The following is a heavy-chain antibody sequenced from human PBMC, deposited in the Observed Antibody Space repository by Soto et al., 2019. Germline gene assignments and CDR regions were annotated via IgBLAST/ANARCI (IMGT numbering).Heavy chain of an antibody. CDR1: GFTFSSYA. D-gene: IGHD1-26*01. Sequence: LRLSCSASGFTFSSYAMHWVRQAPGKGLEYVSAISSNGGSTYYADSVKGRFTISRDNSKNTLYLQMSSLRAEDTAVYYCVKGIVGATTDYFDYWGQGTLVTVSS. CDR2: ISSNGGST. CDR3: VKGIVGATTDYFDY. J-gene: IGHJ4*02. V-gene: IGHV3-64D*06.